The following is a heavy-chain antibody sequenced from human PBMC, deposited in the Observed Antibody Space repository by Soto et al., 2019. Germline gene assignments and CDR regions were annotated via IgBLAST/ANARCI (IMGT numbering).Heavy chain of an antibody. CDR1: GFPFSGSI. D-gene: IGHD1-26*01. V-gene: IGHV3-73*01. CDR3: ARNLGAKYGMDV. Sequence: QTGGSLRLSCAGSGFPFSGSIIHWVRQAPGKGLEWVGRIRSKANNYATAFAASVQGRVTISREDSKNTAFLQMSSLKIEDTAVYFCARNLGAKYGMDVWGQGTTVTVSS. J-gene: IGHJ6*02. CDR2: IRSKANNYAT.